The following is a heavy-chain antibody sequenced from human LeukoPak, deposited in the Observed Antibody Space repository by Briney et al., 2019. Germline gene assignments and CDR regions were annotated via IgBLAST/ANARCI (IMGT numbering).Heavy chain of an antibody. V-gene: IGHV1-69*05. D-gene: IGHD3-22*01. CDR1: GGTFSSYA. CDR2: IIPIFGTA. Sequence: SVKVSCKASGGTFSSYAISWVRQAPGQGLEWMGGIIPIFGTANYAQKFQGRVTITTDESTSTAYMELSSLRSEDTAVYYCAGVARGYYYYFDYWGQGTLVTVSS. J-gene: IGHJ4*02. CDR3: AGVARGYYYYFDY.